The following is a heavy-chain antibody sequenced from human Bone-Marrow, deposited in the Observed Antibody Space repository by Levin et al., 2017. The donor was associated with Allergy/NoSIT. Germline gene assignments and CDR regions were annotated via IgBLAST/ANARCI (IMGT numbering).Heavy chain of an antibody. V-gene: IGHV5-51*01. CDR2: IYPRDSDI. CDR1: EYTFSNYW. CDR3: ARQGNTWPTWFFDY. J-gene: IGHJ4*02. Sequence: ASVKVSCQASEYTFSNYWIGWVRQAPGQGLEWVASIYPRDSDIRYSPSFQGQVTISVDKSINSAYLQWSSLKASDTAVYYCARQGNTWPTWFFDYWGQGTLLAVSS. D-gene: IGHD2/OR15-2a*01.